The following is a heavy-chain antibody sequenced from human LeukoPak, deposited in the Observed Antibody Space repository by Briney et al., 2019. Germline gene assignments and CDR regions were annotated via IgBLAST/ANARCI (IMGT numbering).Heavy chain of an antibody. D-gene: IGHD4-23*01. J-gene: IGHJ6*02. Sequence: GASVKVSCKASGYTFTSYGISWVRQAPGQGLEWMGWISAYNGNTNYAQKLQGRVTMTTDTSTSTAYMELRSLRSDDTAVYYCARGGTVVTPRFYCYGMDVWGQGTTVTVSS. CDR3: ARGGTVVTPRFYCYGMDV. CDR1: GYTFTSYG. CDR2: ISAYNGNT. V-gene: IGHV1-18*01.